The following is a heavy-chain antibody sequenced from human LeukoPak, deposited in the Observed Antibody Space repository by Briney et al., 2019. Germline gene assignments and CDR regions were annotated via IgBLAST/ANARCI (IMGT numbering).Heavy chain of an antibody. CDR3: ARGVGYDFSENWFDP. V-gene: IGHV1-69*05. D-gene: IGHD3-3*01. Sequence: ASVKVSCKASGGTFSSYAISWVRQAPRQGLEWMGGIIPIFGTANYAQKFQGRVTITTDESTSTAYMELSSLRSEDTAVYYCARGVGYDFSENWFDPWGQGTLVTVSS. CDR1: GGTFSSYA. J-gene: IGHJ5*02. CDR2: IIPIFGTA.